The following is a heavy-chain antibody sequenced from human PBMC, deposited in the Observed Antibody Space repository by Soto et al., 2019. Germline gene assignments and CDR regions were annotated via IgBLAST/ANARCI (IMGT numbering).Heavy chain of an antibody. J-gene: IGHJ6*02. D-gene: IGHD5-18*01. CDR3: ARDGSRQLWLIGYYYGMDV. Sequence: ASVKVSCKASGYTFTSYGISWVRQASGQGLEWMGWISAYNGNTNYAQKLQGRVTMTTDTSTSTAYMELRSLRSDDTAVYYCARDGSRQLWLIGYYYGMDVWGQRTTVTVSS. CDR1: GYTFTSYG. V-gene: IGHV1-18*01. CDR2: ISAYNGNT.